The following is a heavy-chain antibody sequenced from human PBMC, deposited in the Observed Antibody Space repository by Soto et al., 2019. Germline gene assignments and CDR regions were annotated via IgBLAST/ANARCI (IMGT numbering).Heavy chain of an antibody. CDR3: AKNDDDIYGTLYCFDN. V-gene: IGHV3-23*01. CDR2: ISGSGDST. J-gene: IGHJ4*02. CDR1: GFTFSNYG. Sequence: PGGSLKLSCVVSGFTFSNYGMTWVRHSPGTGLEWVSTISGSGDSTHYADSVKGRFTISRDNSKNTLYLQMNSLRADDSAEYYCAKNDDDIYGTLYCFDNWGRGTLVTVSS. D-gene: IGHD1-1*01.